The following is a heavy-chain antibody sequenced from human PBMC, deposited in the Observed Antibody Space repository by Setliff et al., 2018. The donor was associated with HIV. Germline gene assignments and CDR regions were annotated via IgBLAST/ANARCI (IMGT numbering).Heavy chain of an antibody. D-gene: IGHD5-18*01. CDR3: ARDFRIQLWLRSPFDY. CDR1: GFTFSNAW. J-gene: IGHJ4*02. Sequence: GGSLRLSCAASGFTFSNAWMNWVRQAPGKGLEWVAVIWSDGNNKYYADSVKGRFNISRDNSKNTLYLQMNSLRAEDTAVYYCARDFRIQLWLRSPFDYWGQGILVTVS. CDR2: IWSDGNNK. V-gene: IGHV3-33*08.